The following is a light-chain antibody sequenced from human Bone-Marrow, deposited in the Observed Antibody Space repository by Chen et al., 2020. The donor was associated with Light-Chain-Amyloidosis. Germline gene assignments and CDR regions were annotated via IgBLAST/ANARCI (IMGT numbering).Light chain of an antibody. CDR2: RDN. CDR1: DLPTKY. J-gene: IGLJ2*01. V-gene: IGLV3-25*03. Sequence: SYELTQPPSVSVSPGQTASIPCSGDDLPTKYAYGYQQKPGQAHVLEIHRDNERPSGISERVAGSSSGTTATLTISGVQAEDEADYHCQSADSSGTYEVIFGGGTKLTVL. CDR3: QSADSSGTYEVI.